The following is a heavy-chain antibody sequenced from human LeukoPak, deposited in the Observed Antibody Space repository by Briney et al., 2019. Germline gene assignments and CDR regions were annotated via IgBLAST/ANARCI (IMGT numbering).Heavy chain of an antibody. CDR2: IYYSGST. D-gene: IGHD4-17*01. J-gene: IGHJ6*02. CDR1: GGSISSYY. CDR3: ARYDYASGYYYYGMDV. Sequence: SETLSLTCTVSGGSISSYYWSWIRQPPGKGLEWIGYIYYSGSTNYNPSLKSRVTISVDTSKNQFSLKLSSVTAADTAVYYCARYDYASGYYYYGMDVWGQGTTVTVSS. V-gene: IGHV4-59*01.